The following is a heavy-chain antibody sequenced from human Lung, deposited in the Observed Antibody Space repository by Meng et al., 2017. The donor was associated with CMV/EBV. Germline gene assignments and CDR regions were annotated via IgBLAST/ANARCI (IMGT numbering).Heavy chain of an antibody. V-gene: IGHV4-4*02. D-gene: IGHD2-21*02. CDR3: ARVGAYCGGDCYHPR. J-gene: IGHJ4*02. CDR2: IYHSGST. CDR1: GGSLSSRNW. Sequence: DAGPERVKPSGPLSLTCAVSGGSLSSRNWWSWVRQPPGKGREWIGEIYHSGSTNYNPSLKSRVTISVDESKNQFSLRLSSVTAADTAVYYCARVGAYCGGDCYHPRWGQGTLVTVSS.